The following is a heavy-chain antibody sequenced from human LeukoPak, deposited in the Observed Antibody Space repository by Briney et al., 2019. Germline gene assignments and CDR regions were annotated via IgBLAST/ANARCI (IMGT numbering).Heavy chain of an antibody. CDR2: ISYDGSNK. J-gene: IGHJ4*02. CDR3: ARPQSD. Sequence: GGSLRLSCAASGFTFSSYAMHWVRRAPGKGLEWVAVISYDGSNKYYADSVKGRFTISRDNSKNTLYLQMNSLRAEDTAVYYCARPQSDWGQGTLVTVSS. V-gene: IGHV3-30-3*01. CDR1: GFTFSSYA.